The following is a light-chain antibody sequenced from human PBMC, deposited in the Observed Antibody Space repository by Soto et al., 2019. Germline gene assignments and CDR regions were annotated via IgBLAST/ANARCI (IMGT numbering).Light chain of an antibody. CDR1: QNILYSSNNKNY. V-gene: IGKV4-1*01. CDR3: QQYYSSWT. Sequence: DIVMTQSPDSLAVSLGERATINCKSSQNILYSSNNKNYLAWYQQKPGQPPKLLIYWASTRESGVPDRFTGSGSGTDFTLTISSLQAEDVAVYYCQQYYSSWTFGQGTKVEI. J-gene: IGKJ1*01. CDR2: WAS.